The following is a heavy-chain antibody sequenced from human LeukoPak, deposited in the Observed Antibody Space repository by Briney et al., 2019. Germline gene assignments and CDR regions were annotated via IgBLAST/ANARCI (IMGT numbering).Heavy chain of an antibody. V-gene: IGHV4-34*01. CDR3: ARGRGARSSRWYNWFDP. CDR2: INHSGST. D-gene: IGHD6-13*01. J-gene: IGHJ5*02. CDR1: GGSISSYY. Sequence: SETLSLTCTVSGGSISSYYWSWIRQPPGKGLEWIGEINHSGSTNYNPSLKSRVTISIDTSKNQFSLEMSSVTAADTAVYYCARGRGARSSRWYNWFDPWGQGTLVTVSS.